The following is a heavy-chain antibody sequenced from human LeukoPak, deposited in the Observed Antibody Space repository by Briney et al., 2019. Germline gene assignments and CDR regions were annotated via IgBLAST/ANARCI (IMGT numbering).Heavy chain of an antibody. Sequence: GRSLRLSCAASGFTFSSYAMHWVRQAPGKGLEWVAVISYDGSNKYYADSVKGRFTISRDNSKNTLYLQMNSLRAEDTAVYYCAREGHGDYMYYFDYWGQGTLVTVSS. CDR3: AREGHGDYMYYFDY. J-gene: IGHJ4*02. CDR2: ISYDGSNK. CDR1: GFTFSSYA. V-gene: IGHV3-30*04. D-gene: IGHD4-17*01.